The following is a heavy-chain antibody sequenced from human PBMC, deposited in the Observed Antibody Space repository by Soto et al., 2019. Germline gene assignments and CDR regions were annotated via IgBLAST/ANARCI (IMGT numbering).Heavy chain of an antibody. V-gene: IGHV3-7*01. J-gene: IGHJ1*01. Sequence: EVQLVESGGGLVQPGGSLRLSCVVSGFTFGSYWMSWVRQAPGKGLEWVANIRQDGSEKYYVDSVEGRFTISRDNAKNSLYLQMNSQRAEDTAVYFCARASGRDYGDYLEYFQHWAQGTLVTVSA. D-gene: IGHD4-17*01. CDR1: GFTFGSYW. CDR3: ARASGRDYGDYLEYFQH. CDR2: IRQDGSEK.